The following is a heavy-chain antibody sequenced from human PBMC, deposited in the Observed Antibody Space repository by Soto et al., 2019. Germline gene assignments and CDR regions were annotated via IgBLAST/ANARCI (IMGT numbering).Heavy chain of an antibody. J-gene: IGHJ5*02. CDR2: IIPIFGTT. V-gene: IGHV1-69*06. CDR1: GGPLVSDA. CDR3: ARDRTDSGYYTNWLDP. D-gene: IGHD3-22*01. Sequence: XSVKVSCAASGGPLVSDAIAWVRQAPGQGLEWVGRIIPIFGTTNYAQNLQGRVTISADKSTLTSYMELHSLTSDDTALYYCARDRTDSGYYTNWLDPWGQGTQVTVSS.